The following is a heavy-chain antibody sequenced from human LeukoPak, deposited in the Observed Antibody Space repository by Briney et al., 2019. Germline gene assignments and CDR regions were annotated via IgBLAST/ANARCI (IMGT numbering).Heavy chain of an antibody. J-gene: IGHJ4*02. CDR1: GGSISSYS. V-gene: IGHV4-59*08. D-gene: IGHD3-10*01. CDR3: ARHEGKLWFGETAMNY. Sequence: PSETLSLTCTVSGGSISSYSWSWVRQPPGKGLAWIAYMSYSGTTNYNPSLKSRVAISVDTSKKQFSLKPSSVTAADTAVYYCARHEGKLWFGETAMNYWGQGTLVTVSS. CDR2: MSYSGTT.